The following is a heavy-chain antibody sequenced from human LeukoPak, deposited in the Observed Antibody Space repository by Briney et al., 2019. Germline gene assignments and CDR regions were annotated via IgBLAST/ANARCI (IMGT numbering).Heavy chain of an antibody. CDR3: ASILRSSSGYYFDY. J-gene: IGHJ4*02. CDR2: IYSGDTT. CDR1: GFTVSTNY. V-gene: IGHV3-66*01. Sequence: GGSLRLSCAASGFTVSTNYMSWVRQAPGKGLEWVSVIYSGDTTFYADSVRGKFTISRDNSKNTLHLQMNSLRAEDTAVYYCASILRSSSGYYFDYWGQGTLVTVSS. D-gene: IGHD3-10*01.